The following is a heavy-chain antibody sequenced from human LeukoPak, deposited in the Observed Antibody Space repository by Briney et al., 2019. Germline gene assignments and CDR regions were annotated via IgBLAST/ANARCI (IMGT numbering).Heavy chain of an antibody. Sequence: GGSLRLSCAASGFTFSSYAMSWVRQAPGKGLEWVSAISGSGGSTYYADSVKGRFTISRDNSKNTLYLQMNSLRAEDTAVYYCARDFSSAMVTLPFDYWGQGTLVTVSS. CDR2: ISGSGGST. D-gene: IGHD5-18*01. CDR1: GFTFSSYA. V-gene: IGHV3-23*01. CDR3: ARDFSSAMVTLPFDY. J-gene: IGHJ4*02.